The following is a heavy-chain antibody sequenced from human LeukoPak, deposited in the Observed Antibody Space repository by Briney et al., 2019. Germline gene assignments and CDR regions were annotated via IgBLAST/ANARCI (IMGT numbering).Heavy chain of an antibody. V-gene: IGHV3-23*01. CDR3: AKGRGSYFLDAFDI. J-gene: IGHJ3*02. D-gene: IGHD1-26*01. CDR1: GFTFTSYA. CDR2: ISGSDAST. Sequence: GGSLRLSCVASGFTFTSYAMNWVRQAPGKGLEWVSGISGSDASTYYADSVKGRFTISRDNSKNTLYLQMNSLRAEDTAVYYCAKGRGSYFLDAFDIWGQGTMVTVSS.